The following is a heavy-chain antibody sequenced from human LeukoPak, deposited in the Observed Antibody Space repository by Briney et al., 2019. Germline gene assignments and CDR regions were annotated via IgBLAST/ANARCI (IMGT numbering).Heavy chain of an antibody. CDR2: INPNNGGT. CDR1: GYTFTGYY. CDR3: AGEDNSSGYRPFDI. J-gene: IGHJ3*02. D-gene: IGHD3-22*01. V-gene: IGHV1-2*06. Sequence: GASVKVSCKASGYTFTGYYIHWVRQAPGQGLDWMGRINPNNGGTNYAQKFQGRVTMTRDMSMSTAYMELSRLRSDDTAVYYCAGEDNSSGYRPFDIWGQGTMVTVPP.